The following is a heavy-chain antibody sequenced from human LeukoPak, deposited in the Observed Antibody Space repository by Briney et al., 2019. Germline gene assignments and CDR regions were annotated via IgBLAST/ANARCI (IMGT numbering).Heavy chain of an antibody. CDR1: GYTFTSYD. Sequence: ASVKVSCKSSGYTFTSYDINWVRQATGQGLEWMGWMNPNSGNTGYAQKFQGRVTMTRNTSISTAYMELSSLRSEDTAVYYCARGTLVAVRSVGATSLGYWGQGTLVTVSS. V-gene: IGHV1-8*01. D-gene: IGHD1-26*01. J-gene: IGHJ4*02. CDR2: MNPNSGNT. CDR3: ARGTLVAVRSVGATSLGY.